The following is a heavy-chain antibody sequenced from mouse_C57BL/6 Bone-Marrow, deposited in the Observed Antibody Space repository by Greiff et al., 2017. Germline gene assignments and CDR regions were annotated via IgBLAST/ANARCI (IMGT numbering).Heavy chain of an antibody. CDR2: IDPSDSYT. CDR3: ARDYYGSSYWYFDV. CDR1: GYTFTSSW. V-gene: IGHV1-59*01. J-gene: IGHJ1*03. D-gene: IGHD1-1*01. Sequence: QVQLQQPGAELVRPGTSVKLSCKASGYTFTSSWMHWVKRRPGQGLEWIGVIDPSDSYTNSNQKFKGKATLTVDTSSSTAYMQLSSLTSEDSAVYYCARDYYGSSYWYFDVWGTGTTVTVSS.